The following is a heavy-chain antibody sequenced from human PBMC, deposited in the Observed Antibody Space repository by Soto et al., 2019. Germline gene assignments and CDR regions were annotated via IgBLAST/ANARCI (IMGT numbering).Heavy chain of an antibody. CDR1: GGSFSGYY. Sequence: SETLSLTCAVYGGSFSGYYWSWIRQPPGKGLEWIGEINHSGSTNYNPSLKSRVTISVGTSKNQFSLKLSSVTAADTAVYYCARTHEGGQLHKSIDYWGQGTLVTVSS. V-gene: IGHV4-34*01. CDR3: ARTHEGGQLHKSIDY. J-gene: IGHJ4*02. CDR2: INHSGST. D-gene: IGHD6-6*01.